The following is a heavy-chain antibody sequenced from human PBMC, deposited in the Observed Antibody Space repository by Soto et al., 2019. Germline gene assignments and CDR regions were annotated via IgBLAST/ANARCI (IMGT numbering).Heavy chain of an antibody. D-gene: IGHD6-13*01. J-gene: IGHJ4*02. CDR1: GFTFSSYG. CDR3: AREGEQQLGRYYFDY. V-gene: IGHV3-33*01. Sequence: QVQLVESGGGVVQPGRSLRLSCAASGFTFSSYGMHWVRQAPGKGLEWVAVIWYDGSNKYYADSVKGRFTISRDNSKNTLYLQMNSLRAEDTAVYYCAREGEQQLGRYYFDYWGQGTLVTVSS. CDR2: IWYDGSNK.